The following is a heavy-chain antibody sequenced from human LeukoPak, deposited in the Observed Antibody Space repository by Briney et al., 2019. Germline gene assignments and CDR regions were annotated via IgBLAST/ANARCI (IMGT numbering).Heavy chain of an antibody. Sequence: GGSLRLSCAASGFTFSSYAMSWVRQTPGKGLEWVSTISGSGHNTYYADSVKGRFTISRDNSKNTLFLQMNSLRAEDTAVYYCAKATAVAAYFFDYWGQGTLVTVSS. J-gene: IGHJ4*02. CDR3: AKATAVAAYFFDY. V-gene: IGHV3-23*01. D-gene: IGHD6-19*01. CDR1: GFTFSSYA. CDR2: ISGSGHNT.